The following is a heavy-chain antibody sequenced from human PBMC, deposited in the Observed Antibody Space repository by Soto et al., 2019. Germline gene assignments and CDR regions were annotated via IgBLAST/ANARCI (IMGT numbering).Heavy chain of an antibody. V-gene: IGHV3-23*01. D-gene: IGHD3-22*01. CDR1: GFTFSSYA. Sequence: GGSLRLSCAASGFTFSSYAMSWVRQAPGKGLEWVSAISGSGGSTYYADSVKGRFTISRDNSKNTLYLQMNSLRAEDTAVYYCAKDEETFALSVTKWFHGATRYFDYWGQGTLVTVSS. CDR2: ISGSGGST. J-gene: IGHJ4*02. CDR3: AKDEETFALSVTKWFHGATRYFDY.